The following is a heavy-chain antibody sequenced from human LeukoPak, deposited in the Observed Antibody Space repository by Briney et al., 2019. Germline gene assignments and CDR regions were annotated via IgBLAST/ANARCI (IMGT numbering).Heavy chain of an antibody. CDR1: GDSVSSNNAA. D-gene: IGHD2-2*01. J-gene: IGHJ5*02. V-gene: IGHV6-1*01. Sequence: SQTLSLTCVISGDSVSSNNAAWNWIRQSPSRGLEWLGRTYYRSKWYSYYAVSVRGRITVNPDTSKNQFFLHLNSVTPEDTTVYYCARRLTQYDCFDPWGQGILVTVSS. CDR3: ARRLTQYDCFDP. CDR2: TYYRSKWYS.